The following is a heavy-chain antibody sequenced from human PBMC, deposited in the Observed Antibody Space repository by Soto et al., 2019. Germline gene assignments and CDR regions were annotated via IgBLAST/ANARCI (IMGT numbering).Heavy chain of an antibody. D-gene: IGHD6-13*01. CDR3: ARFRIAAAGTPYYYGMDV. J-gene: IGHJ6*02. V-gene: IGHV4-59*01. Sequence: SETLSLTCTVSGGSISSYYWSWIRQPPGKGLEWIGYIYYSGSTNYNPSLKSRVTISVDTSKNQFSLKLSSVTAADTAVYYCARFRIAAAGTPYYYGMDVWGQGTMVTVSS. CDR1: GGSISSYY. CDR2: IYYSGST.